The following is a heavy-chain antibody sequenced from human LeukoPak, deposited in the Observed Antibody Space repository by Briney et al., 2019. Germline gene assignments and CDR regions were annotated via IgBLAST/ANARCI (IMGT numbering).Heavy chain of an antibody. V-gene: IGHV3-48*01. J-gene: IGHJ4*02. D-gene: IGHD1-26*01. CDR3: ARLIVGATGVDY. CDR2: ISSSSSTT. CDR1: GFTFSGYS. Sequence: GGSLRLSCAASGFTFSGYSMHWVRQAPGKGLEWVSYISSSSSTTYNADSVKGRFTISRDNAKNSLYLQMNSLRAEDTAVYYCARLIVGATGVDYWGQGTLVTVSS.